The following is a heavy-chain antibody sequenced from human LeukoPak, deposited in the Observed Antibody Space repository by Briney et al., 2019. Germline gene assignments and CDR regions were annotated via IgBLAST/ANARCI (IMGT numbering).Heavy chain of an antibody. D-gene: IGHD6-6*01. J-gene: IGHJ3*02. CDR2: INSDGSST. CDR1: GFIFSSYW. Sequence: GGSLRLSCAASGFIFSSYWMHWVRQVPGKGLVWVSRINSDGSSTSYADSVKGRFTISRDNAKNSLYLQMNSLRAEDTAVYYCARGLAARRGAFDIWGQGTMVTVSS. V-gene: IGHV3-74*01. CDR3: ARGLAARRGAFDI.